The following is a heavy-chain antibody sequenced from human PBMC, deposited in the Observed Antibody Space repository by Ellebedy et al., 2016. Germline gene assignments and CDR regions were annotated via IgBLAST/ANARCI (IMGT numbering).Heavy chain of an antibody. CDR2: IYYSGST. J-gene: IGHJ3*02. CDR1: GGSISSYY. Sequence: GSLRLSCTVPGGSISSYYWSWIRQPPGKGLEWIGYIYYSGSTNYNPSLKSRVTISVDTSKNQFSLKLSSVTAADTAVYYCARGLAPGLDAFDIWGQGTMVTVSS. CDR3: ARGLAPGLDAFDI. D-gene: IGHD3/OR15-3a*01. V-gene: IGHV4-59*08.